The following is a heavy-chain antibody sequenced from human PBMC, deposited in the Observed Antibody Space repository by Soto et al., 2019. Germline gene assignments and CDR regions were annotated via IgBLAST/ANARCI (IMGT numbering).Heavy chain of an antibody. CDR1: GYSFTSYW. CDR2: IYPGDSDT. V-gene: IGHV5-51*01. J-gene: IGHJ6*02. Sequence: GESLKISCQGSGYSFTSYWIGWVRQMPGKGLEWMGIIYPGDSDTRYSPSFQGQVTISADKSISTAYLQWSSLKASDTAMYYCARGPYSSSYVANYYYGMDVWGQGTTVTVSS. D-gene: IGHD6-6*01. CDR3: ARGPYSSSYVANYYYGMDV.